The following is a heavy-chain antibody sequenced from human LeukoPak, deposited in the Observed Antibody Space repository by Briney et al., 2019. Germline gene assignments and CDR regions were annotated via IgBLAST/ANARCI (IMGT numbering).Heavy chain of an antibody. D-gene: IGHD2-8*01. V-gene: IGHV1-8*01. J-gene: IGHJ4*01. CDR3: ATSRYCSNGVCPFGY. Sequence: ASVKVSCKTSGYTFTSYDMNWVRQAAGQGLEWMGWTSPNTGYIYYARKFQGRMTMATNTATRTVYMELSSLRSEDTAVYYCATSRYCSNGVCPFGYWGQGTLVTVSS. CDR1: GYTFTSYD. CDR2: TSPNTGYI.